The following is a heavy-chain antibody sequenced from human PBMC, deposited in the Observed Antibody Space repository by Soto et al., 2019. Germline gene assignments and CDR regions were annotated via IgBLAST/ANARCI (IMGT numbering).Heavy chain of an antibody. CDR3: ARADDFLDDWFDP. CDR2: IYSGGST. V-gene: IGHV3-53*01. Sequence: PGGSLRLSCAASGFTVSSNYMSWVRQAPGKGLEWVSVIYSGGSTYYADSVKGRFTISRDNSKNTLYLQMNSLRAEDTAVYYCARADDFLDDWFDPWRQGTLVTVSS. J-gene: IGHJ5*02. D-gene: IGHD3-3*01. CDR1: GFTVSSNY.